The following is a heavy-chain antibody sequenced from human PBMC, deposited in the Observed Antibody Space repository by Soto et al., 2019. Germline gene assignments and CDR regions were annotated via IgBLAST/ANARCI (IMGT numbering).Heavy chain of an antibody. CDR3: AKDGGPVYCNSPGCSAKHFDH. V-gene: IGHV3-30*18. CDR1: GFTFSNYG. CDR2: ISYDGDNE. J-gene: IGHJ4*02. D-gene: IGHD2-2*01. Sequence: QVQLVESGGGVVQPGRSLRLSCAASGFTFSNYGMHWVRQAPGKGLEWVAIISYDGDNEYYADSVRGRFTISRDNPKNTLYQQTSSLRHEDTAVYYCAKDGGPVYCNSPGCSAKHFDHWGQGTLVTVSS.